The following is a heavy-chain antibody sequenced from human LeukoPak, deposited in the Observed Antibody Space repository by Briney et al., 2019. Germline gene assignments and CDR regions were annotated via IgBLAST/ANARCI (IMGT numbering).Heavy chain of an antibody. D-gene: IGHD2-15*01. V-gene: IGHV4-34*01. CDR2: INHSGST. CDR3: ARNRPYCSGGSCYKVSWFDP. J-gene: IGHJ5*02. CDR1: GGSFSGYY. Sequence: TSETLSLTCAVYGGSFSGYYWSWIRQPPGKGLEWIGEINHSGSTNYNPSLKSRVTISVDTSKNQFSLKLSSVTAADTAVYYCARNRPYCSGGSCYKVSWFDPWGQGTLVTVSS.